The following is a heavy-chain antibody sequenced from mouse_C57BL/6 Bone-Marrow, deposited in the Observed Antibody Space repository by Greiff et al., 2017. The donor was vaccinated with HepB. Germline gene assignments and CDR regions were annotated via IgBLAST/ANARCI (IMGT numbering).Heavy chain of an antibody. J-gene: IGHJ1*03. CDR3: ARQGYGSSYGWYFDV. CDR1: GFTFSDYG. D-gene: IGHD1-1*01. CDR2: ISNLAYSI. Sequence: EVQLVESGGGLVQPGGSLKLSCAASGFTFSDYGMAWVRQAPRKGPAWVAFISNLAYSIYYADTVTGRFTISRENAKNTLYLEMSSLRSEDTAMYYCARQGYGSSYGWYFDVWGTGTTVTVSS. V-gene: IGHV5-15*01.